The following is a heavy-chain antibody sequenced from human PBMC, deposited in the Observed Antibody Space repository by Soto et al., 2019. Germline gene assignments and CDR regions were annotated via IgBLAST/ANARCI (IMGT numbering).Heavy chain of an antibody. V-gene: IGHV1-69*06. CDR3: AIEVWGRGGYYLDS. CDR1: GGTFNSFG. Sequence: QVHVVQSGAEVKKPGSSVKVTCKAFGGTFNSFGINWVRQAPGQGLEWMGGIIPVFGTTKYAQKFRDRVTLVADRSTSTSYMEWSSLTSDDTAVYYCAIEVWGRGGYYLDSWGQGTLVTVSS. D-gene: IGHD7-27*01. CDR2: IIPVFGTT. J-gene: IGHJ4*02.